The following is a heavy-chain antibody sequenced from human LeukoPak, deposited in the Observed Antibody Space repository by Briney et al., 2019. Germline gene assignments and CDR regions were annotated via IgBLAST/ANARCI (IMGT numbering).Heavy chain of an antibody. D-gene: IGHD6-6*01. CDR3: AKGGIAARVDY. V-gene: IGHV3-7*03. CDR1: GFTFNTYW. Sequence: GGSLRLSCAASGFTFNTYWMSWVRQAPGKGLEWVANIKQDGSEIYYVDSVKGRFTISRDNSKNTLYLQMNSLRAEDTAVYYCAKGGIAARVDYWGQGTLVTVSS. J-gene: IGHJ4*02. CDR2: IKQDGSEI.